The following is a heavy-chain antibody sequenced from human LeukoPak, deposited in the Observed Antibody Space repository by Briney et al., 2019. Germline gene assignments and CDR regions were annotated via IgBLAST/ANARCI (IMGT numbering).Heavy chain of an antibody. J-gene: IGHJ4*02. CDR1: GFTFSSYE. CDR3: AREWGNRNFDY. Sequence: GGSLRLSCAASGFTFSSYEMNWVRQAPGKGLEWVSAISGSDTTTYYADSVKGRFTISRDNSKNTLYLQMSTLRAEDTAVYYCAREWGNRNFDYWGQGTLVTVSS. CDR2: ISGSDTTT. V-gene: IGHV3-23*01. D-gene: IGHD1-14*01.